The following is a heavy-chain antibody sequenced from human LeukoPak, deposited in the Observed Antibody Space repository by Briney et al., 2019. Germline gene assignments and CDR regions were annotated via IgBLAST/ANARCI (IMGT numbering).Heavy chain of an antibody. CDR3: ARVYSGYDLPGTLANYYFDY. D-gene: IGHD5-12*01. CDR2: FYSGGSA. CDR1: GGSISSYY. Sequence: SETLSLTCTVSGGSISSYYWSWIRQPAGKGLEWIGRFYSGGSADYNPSLKSRVTMSVDTSKNQFSLKLSSVTAGDTAVYYCARVYSGYDLPGTLANYYFDYRGQGTLVTVSS. V-gene: IGHV4-4*07. J-gene: IGHJ4*01.